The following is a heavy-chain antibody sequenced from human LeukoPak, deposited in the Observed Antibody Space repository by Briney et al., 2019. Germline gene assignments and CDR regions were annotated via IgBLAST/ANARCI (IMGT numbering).Heavy chain of an antibody. V-gene: IGHV3-33*01. Sequence: GGSLRLSCAASGFTFRNHGMHWVRQAPGKGLEWVAVIRYDGSNEYYADSVEGRFTVSRDNSKNTLYLQMSSLRADDTAMYYCARDISARRLDYWGQGTLVAVSS. J-gene: IGHJ4*02. D-gene: IGHD6-6*01. CDR1: GFTFRNHG. CDR2: IRYDGSNE. CDR3: ARDISARRLDY.